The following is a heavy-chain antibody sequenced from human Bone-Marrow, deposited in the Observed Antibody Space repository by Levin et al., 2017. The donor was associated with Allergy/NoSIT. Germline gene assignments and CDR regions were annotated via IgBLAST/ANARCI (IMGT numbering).Heavy chain of an antibody. Sequence: GASVKVSCKASGYTFASFDINWVRQGRGQGLEWMGWMNPNSGKTGYSQKFQGRVTMTRATSENTAYLELSSLTSDDTAVYYCARGGSVGYYFYPMDVWGQGTTVTVSS. CDR3: ARGGSVGYYFYPMDV. CDR2: MNPNSGKT. CDR1: GYTFASFD. D-gene: IGHD2-15*01. V-gene: IGHV1-8*01. J-gene: IGHJ6*02.